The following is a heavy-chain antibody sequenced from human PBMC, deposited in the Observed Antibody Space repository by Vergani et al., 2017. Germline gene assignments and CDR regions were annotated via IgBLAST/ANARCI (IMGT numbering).Heavy chain of an antibody. D-gene: IGHD3-16*01. CDR1: GGSFSGYY. CDR3: ARVLPLVSSAVDY. CDR2: INHSGST. J-gene: IGHJ4*02. V-gene: IGHV4-34*01. Sequence: QVQLQQWGAGLLKPSETLSLPCAVYGGSFSGYYWSWIRQPPGKGLEWIGEINHSGSTNYNPSLKSRVTIAVDTSKNQFSLKLSSVTAADTAVYYCARVLPLVSSAVDYWGQGTLVTVSS.